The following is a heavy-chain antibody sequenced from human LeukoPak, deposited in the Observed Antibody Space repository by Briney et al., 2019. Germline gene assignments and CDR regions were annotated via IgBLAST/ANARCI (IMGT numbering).Heavy chain of an antibody. CDR2: ISGSGGST. CDR1: GFTFSSYA. D-gene: IGHD3-22*01. Sequence: GGSLRLSCAASGFTFSSYAMSWVRQAPGKGLEWVSAISGSGGSTYYADSVKGRFTISRDNSKNTLYLQMNSPRAEDTAVYYCARDRAPNSSGYPGAPFDAFDIWGQGTMVTVSS. CDR3: ARDRAPNSSGYPGAPFDAFDI. J-gene: IGHJ3*02. V-gene: IGHV3-23*01.